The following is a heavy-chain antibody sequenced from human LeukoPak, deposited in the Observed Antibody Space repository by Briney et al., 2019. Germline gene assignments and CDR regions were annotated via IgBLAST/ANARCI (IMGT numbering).Heavy chain of an antibody. Sequence: SETLSLTCTVSGGSISGWYWSWIRQPLGKGLEWIGYIYGSGNTNYNPSLKSRVTMSIDTSKNQFSLKLTSVTAADTATYYCARETSLAGFASGLGFNYWGQGILVTVSS. V-gene: IGHV4-59*01. CDR1: GGSISGWY. D-gene: IGHD6-19*01. J-gene: IGHJ4*02. CDR3: ARETSLAGFASGLGFNY. CDR2: IYGSGNT.